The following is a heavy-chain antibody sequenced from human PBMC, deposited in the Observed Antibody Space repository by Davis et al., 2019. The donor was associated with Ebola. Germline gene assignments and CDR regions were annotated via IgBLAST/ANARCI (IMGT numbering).Heavy chain of an antibody. CDR3: ARAAPGEHESGGYCSGTSCYRSSYFDY. J-gene: IGHJ4*02. CDR1: GGSISSYY. CDR2: IYYSGST. D-gene: IGHD2-2*02. V-gene: IGHV4-59*01. Sequence: PSETLSLTCTASGGSISSYYWSWIRQPPGKGLEWIGYIYYSGSTNYNPSLKSRVTISVDTSKNQFSLKLSSVTAADTAVYYCARAAPGEHESGGYCSGTSCYRSSYFDYWGQGTLVTVSS.